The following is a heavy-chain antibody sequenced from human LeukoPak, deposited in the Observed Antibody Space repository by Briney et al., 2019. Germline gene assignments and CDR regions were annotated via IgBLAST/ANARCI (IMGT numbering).Heavy chain of an antibody. D-gene: IGHD6-13*01. V-gene: IGHV3-21*01. Sequence: GGSLRLSCAASGFSFSKYNTNWVRQAPGKGLEWVSSISSGGSYIYYADSVKGRVTISRDNTKNSLYLQMTSLRAEDTAVYLCAREFIGSWYWDSWGQGTLVTVSS. CDR3: AREFIGSWYWDS. CDR2: ISSGGSYI. CDR1: GFSFSKYN. J-gene: IGHJ4*02.